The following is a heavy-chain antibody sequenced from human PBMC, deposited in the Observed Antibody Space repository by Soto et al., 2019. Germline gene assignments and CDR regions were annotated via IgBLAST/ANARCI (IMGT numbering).Heavy chain of an antibody. CDR1: GFTFGSYS. CDR2: ILSSSGVI. D-gene: IGHD2-21*02. V-gene: IGHV3-48*01. Sequence: EVQLVESGGGLVQPGGSLRLSCAASGFTFGSYSMNWVRQAPGKGLEWVSFILSSSGVIYYAASVKGRFTISRDNAKNSLYLQMNSLRAEDTAVYYCARDLRATLVATAMPYYLDVWGKGTTVTVSS. J-gene: IGHJ6*03. CDR3: ARDLRATLVATAMPYYLDV.